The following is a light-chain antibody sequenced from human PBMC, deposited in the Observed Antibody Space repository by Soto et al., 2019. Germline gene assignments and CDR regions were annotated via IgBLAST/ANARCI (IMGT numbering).Light chain of an antibody. CDR3: SSYAYSSTVV. Sequence: QSALTQPASVSGSPGQSITISCTGTSSDVGGYNYVSWYQQLPGKAPKLMIYDVSNRPSGVSNRFSGSKSGNTASLTISGLQSEDEADYYCSSYAYSSTVVFGGGTKLTVL. CDR2: DVS. J-gene: IGLJ2*01. CDR1: SSDVGGYNY. V-gene: IGLV2-14*01.